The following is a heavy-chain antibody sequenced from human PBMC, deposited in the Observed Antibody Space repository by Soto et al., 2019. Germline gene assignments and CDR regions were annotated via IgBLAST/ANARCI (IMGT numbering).Heavy chain of an antibody. J-gene: IGHJ2*01. CDR1: AGSFSGNY. D-gene: IGHD3-3*01. V-gene: IGHV4-34*01. Sequence: SETLSLTCAVYAGSFSGNYWSWIRQPPGKGLEWIGEIYHSGSTNYNPSLGSRVTMSVDTSKNQFSLKLSSVTAADTAVYYCGGWRGWYLDRWGRGTLVTISS. CDR3: GGWRGWYLDR. CDR2: IYHSGST.